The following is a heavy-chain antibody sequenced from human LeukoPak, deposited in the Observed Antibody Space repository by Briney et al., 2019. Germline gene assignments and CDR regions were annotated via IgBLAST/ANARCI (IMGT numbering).Heavy chain of an antibody. CDR1: GGSISSGGYY. J-gene: IGHJ5*02. D-gene: IGHD3-3*01. CDR3: ARERFWSGYLGGNWFDP. CDR2: INHSGST. V-gene: IGHV4-31*03. Sequence: SETLSLTCTVSGGSISSGGYYWSWIRQHPGKGLEWIGEINHSGSTNYNPSLKSRVTISVDTSKNQFSLKLSSVTAADTAVYYCARERFWSGYLGGNWFDPWGQGTLVTVSS.